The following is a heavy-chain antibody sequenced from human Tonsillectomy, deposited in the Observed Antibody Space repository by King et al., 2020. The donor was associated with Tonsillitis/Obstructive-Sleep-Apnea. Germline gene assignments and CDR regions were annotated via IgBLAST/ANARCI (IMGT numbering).Heavy chain of an antibody. Sequence: VQLVESGGGLVQPGGSLGLSCSASGFTFNSYAMHWVRQAPGKGLEYVSTINSDGGNTYYADSVKGRFSISRDNSKETLYLQMSSLRGDDTAVYYCVTDRGCSSVNCFLPFDSWGQGAQVTVSS. J-gene: IGHJ4*02. CDR2: INSDGGNT. CDR1: GFTFNSYA. D-gene: IGHD2-2*01. V-gene: IGHV3-64D*06. CDR3: VTDRGCSSVNCFLPFDS.